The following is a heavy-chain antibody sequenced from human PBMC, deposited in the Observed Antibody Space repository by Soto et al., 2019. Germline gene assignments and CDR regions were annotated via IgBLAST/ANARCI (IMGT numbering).Heavy chain of an antibody. CDR1: GFTFSSYW. J-gene: IGHJ6*02. V-gene: IGHV3-7*04. D-gene: IGHD3-22*01. CDR3: ARFYYDSSGYLPSPYYYYYGMDV. Sequence: GSLRLSCAASGFTFSSYWMSWVRQAPGKGLEWVANIKQDGSEKYYVDSVKGRFTISRDNAKNSLYLQMNSLRAEDTAVYYCARFYYDSSGYLPSPYYYYYGMDVWGLGT. CDR2: IKQDGSEK.